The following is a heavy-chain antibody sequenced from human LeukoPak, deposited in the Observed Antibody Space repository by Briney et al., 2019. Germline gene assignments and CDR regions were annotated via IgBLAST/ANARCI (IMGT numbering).Heavy chain of an antibody. CDR3: AKVGTTYYYDSSGYYVRPPTEYYFDY. J-gene: IGHJ4*02. Sequence: GGSLRLSCAASGFTFSSYAMSWVRQAPGKGLEWVSAISGSGGSTYYADSVKGRFTISRDNSKNTLYLQMNSLRAEDTAVYYCAKVGTTYYYDSSGYYVRPPTEYYFDYWGQGTLVTVSS. V-gene: IGHV3-23*01. CDR2: ISGSGGST. CDR1: GFTFSSYA. D-gene: IGHD3-22*01.